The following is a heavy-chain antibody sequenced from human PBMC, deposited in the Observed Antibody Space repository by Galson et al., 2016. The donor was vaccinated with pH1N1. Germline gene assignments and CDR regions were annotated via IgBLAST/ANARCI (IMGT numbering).Heavy chain of an antibody. D-gene: IGHD3-22*01. CDR3: VKYDSSGYYYGRLAN. J-gene: IGHJ4*02. CDR2: ISGGGGST. CDR1: GFTFSNFA. V-gene: IGHV3-23*01. Sequence: SLRLSCAASGFTFSNFAISWVRQAPGKGLEWISAISGGGGSTYYADSVKGRVTISRDNAKSTLFLQMESLSADDTAVYYCVKYDSSGYYYGRLANWGQGTLVTVSS.